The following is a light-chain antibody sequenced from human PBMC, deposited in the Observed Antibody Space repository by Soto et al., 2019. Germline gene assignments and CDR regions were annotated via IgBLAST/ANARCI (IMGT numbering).Light chain of an antibody. J-gene: IGLJ1*01. CDR2: EGS. CDR1: SSDVGSYNL. CDR3: CSYAGSTPYV. V-gene: IGLV2-23*01. Sequence: ALTQPASVSVSPGQSITISCTGTSSDVGSYNLVSWYQQHPGKAPKLMIYEGSKRRSGVSNRFSGSKSGNTASLTISGLQAEDEADYYCCSYAGSTPYVFGTGTKVTVL.